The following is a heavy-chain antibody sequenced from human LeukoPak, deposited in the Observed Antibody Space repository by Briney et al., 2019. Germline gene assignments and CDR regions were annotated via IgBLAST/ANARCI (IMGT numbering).Heavy chain of an antibody. CDR2: IWNDGSNK. Sequence: PGGSLRLSCAASGFTFSSYGMHWVRQPPGKGLEWVEVIWNDGSNKYYADSVKGRFTISRDNSKNTMYLQMDSLRAEDTAMFYCARLRYSSGYYSDYWGQGTLVTVSS. CDR3: ARLRYSSGYYSDY. J-gene: IGHJ4*02. CDR1: GFTFSSYG. V-gene: IGHV3-33*08. D-gene: IGHD3-22*01.